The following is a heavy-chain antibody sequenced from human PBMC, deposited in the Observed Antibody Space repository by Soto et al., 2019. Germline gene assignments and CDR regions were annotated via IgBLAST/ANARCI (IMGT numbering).Heavy chain of an antibody. D-gene: IGHD6-19*01. V-gene: IGHV3-15*07. Sequence: PGGSLRLSCAASGFTFSNAWMNWVRQAPGKGLEWVGRIKSKTDGGTTDYAAPVKGRFTISRDDSKNTLYLQMNSLKTEDTAVYYCVRVLKSIGWDNDVFDIWGQGTMVTVSS. CDR3: VRVLKSIGWDNDVFDI. CDR2: IKSKTDGGTT. J-gene: IGHJ3*02. CDR1: GFTFSNAW.